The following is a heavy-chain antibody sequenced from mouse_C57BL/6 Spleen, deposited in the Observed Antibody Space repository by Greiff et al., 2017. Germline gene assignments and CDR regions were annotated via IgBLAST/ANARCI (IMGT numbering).Heavy chain of an antibody. CDR1: GYTFTDYY. D-gene: IGHD5-1*01. J-gene: IGHJ4*01. CDR2: INPNNGGT. V-gene: IGHV1-26*01. CDR3: ASYLYYAMDY. Sequence: VQLQQSGPELVKPGASVKISCKASGYTFTDYYMNWVKQSHGKSLEWIGAINPNNGGTSYNQKFKGKATLTIDKSSSTAYMELRSLTSEDSAVYYCASYLYYAMDYWGQGTSVTVSS.